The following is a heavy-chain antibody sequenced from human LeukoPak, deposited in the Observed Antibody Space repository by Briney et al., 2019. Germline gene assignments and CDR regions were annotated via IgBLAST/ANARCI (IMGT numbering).Heavy chain of an antibody. J-gene: IGHJ5*02. D-gene: IGHD3-10*01. V-gene: IGHV4-59*12. CDR3: ARDSGTTGEVKFDP. CDR1: GGSISSYY. Sequence: PSETLSLTCTVSGGSISSYYWSWIRQPPGKGLECIGYIHYSGSTNYNPSLKSRVTMSIDTSNNQFSLRLRFVTAADTAVYYCARDSGTTGEVKFDPWGQGTLVTVSS. CDR2: IHYSGST.